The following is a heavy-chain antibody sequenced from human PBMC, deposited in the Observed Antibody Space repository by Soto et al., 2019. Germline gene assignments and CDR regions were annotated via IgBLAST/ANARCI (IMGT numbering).Heavy chain of an antibody. CDR3: AKARQAQSHYYYGMDV. CDR1: GFAFSSYW. D-gene: IGHD6-19*01. CDR2: ISGTGYGT. J-gene: IGHJ6*02. V-gene: IGHV3-23*01. Sequence: PGGSLRLSCAASGFAFSSYWMNWVRQAPGKGLEWVSGISGTGYGTYYADSVKGRFTISRDSSNNTLYLQMNSLRGEDTAIYYCAKARQAQSHYYYGMDVWGQGTPVTVSS.